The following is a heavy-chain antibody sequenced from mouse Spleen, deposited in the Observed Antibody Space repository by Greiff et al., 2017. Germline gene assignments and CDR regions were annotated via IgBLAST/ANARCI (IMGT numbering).Heavy chain of an antibody. Sequence: DVHLVESGGGLVKPGGSLKLSCAASGFTFSDYGMHWVRQAPEKGLEWVAYISSGSSTIYYADTVKGRFTISRDNAKNTLFLQMTSLRSEDTAMYYCARPGGYFDVWGAGTTVTVSS. J-gene: IGHJ1*01. CDR2: ISSGSSTI. V-gene: IGHV5-17*01. CDR3: ARPGGYFDV. CDR1: GFTFSDYG.